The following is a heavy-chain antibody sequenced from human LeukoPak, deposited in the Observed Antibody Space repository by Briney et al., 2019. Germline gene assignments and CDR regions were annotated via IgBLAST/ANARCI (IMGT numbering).Heavy chain of an antibody. D-gene: IGHD5-18*01. Sequence: ASVKVSCKASGYTFTSYGISWVRQAPGQGLEWMGWISSYSGNTDYAQKFQGRVTMTADTSTSTAYMELRSLRSEDTAVYYCARDPPSDTYYYYYGMDVWGQGTTVTVSS. CDR2: ISSYSGNT. CDR1: GYTFTSYG. CDR3: ARDPPSDTYYYYYGMDV. V-gene: IGHV1-18*01. J-gene: IGHJ6*02.